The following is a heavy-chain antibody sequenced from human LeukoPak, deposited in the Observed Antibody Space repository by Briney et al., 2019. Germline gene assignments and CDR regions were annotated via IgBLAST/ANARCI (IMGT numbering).Heavy chain of an antibody. CDR3: ARGGVPDY. Sequence: PAGTLSLTCAASGFTFSSYWMHWVRQAPGKKLVWVSRINSDRSSTSYGDSVKGRFTISRDNAKNTLYLQMNSLRAEDTAVYYCARGGVPDYWGQGTLVTVSS. CDR1: GFTFSSYW. CDR2: INSDRSST. D-gene: IGHD3-10*01. V-gene: IGHV3-74*01. J-gene: IGHJ4*02.